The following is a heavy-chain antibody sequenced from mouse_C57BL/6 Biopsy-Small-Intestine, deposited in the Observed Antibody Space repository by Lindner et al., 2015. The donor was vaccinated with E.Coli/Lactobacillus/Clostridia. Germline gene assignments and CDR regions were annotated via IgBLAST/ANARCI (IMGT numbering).Heavy chain of an antibody. CDR1: GYTFTSYW. CDR3: ASYDGYY. CDR2: IYPCSGST. D-gene: IGHD2-3*01. V-gene: IGHV1-55*01. J-gene: IGHJ2*01. Sequence: VQLQESGAELVKPEASVKMSCKASGYTFTSYWITWVKQRPGQGLEWIGDIYPCSGSTNYNEKFKGKATLTVDQSSSTAYMQLNSLTSEDSAVYYCASYDGYYWGQGTTLTVSS.